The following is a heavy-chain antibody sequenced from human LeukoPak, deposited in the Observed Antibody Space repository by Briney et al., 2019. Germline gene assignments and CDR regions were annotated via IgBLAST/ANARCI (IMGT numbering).Heavy chain of an antibody. CDR1: GYSFTSYW. CDR2: IYPGDSDT. Sequence: GESLKISCKGSGYSFTSYWIGWVRQMPGKGLEWMGIIYPGDSDTRYSPSFQGQVTISADKSLSTAYLQWSSLKASDTAMYDCARAPRGDSSGYYFLNPWGQGTLVTVSS. J-gene: IGHJ5*02. CDR3: ARAPRGDSSGYYFLNP. V-gene: IGHV5-51*01. D-gene: IGHD3-22*01.